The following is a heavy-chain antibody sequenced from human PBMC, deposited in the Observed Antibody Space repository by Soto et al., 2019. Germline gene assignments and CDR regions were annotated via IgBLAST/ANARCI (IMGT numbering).Heavy chain of an antibody. CDR3: TXDSADIVVVPATFGMDV. CDR1: GITFSNAW. V-gene: IGHV3-15*01. J-gene: IGHJ6*02. D-gene: IGHD2-2*01. Sequence: PGGSLRLSCAASGITFSNAWMTWVRQAPGKGLEWVGRIKSITDGGTTDYAAPVKGRFTISRDDSKDTLYLQMNNLGTEDTAVYHCTXDSADIVVVPATFGMDVWGQGTTVTVSS. CDR2: IKSITDGGTT.